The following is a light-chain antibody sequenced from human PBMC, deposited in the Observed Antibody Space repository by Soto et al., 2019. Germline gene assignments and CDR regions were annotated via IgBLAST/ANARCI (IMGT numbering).Light chain of an antibody. CDR2: TYN. CDR1: GSNIGSNT. CDR3: AAWDDSLNGVL. J-gene: IGLJ2*01. V-gene: IGLV1-44*01. Sequence: QSVLTQQTSASGTPGQRVTISCSGSGSNIGSNTVNWYQQLPGTAPKLLIYTYNQRPSGVPDRFSGSKSGTSASLAISGLHSEDEADYYCAAWDDSLNGVLFGGGTKVTVL.